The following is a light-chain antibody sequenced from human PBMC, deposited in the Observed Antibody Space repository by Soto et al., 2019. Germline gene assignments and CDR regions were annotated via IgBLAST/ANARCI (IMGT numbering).Light chain of an antibody. CDR3: SSYTSSSTYVV. CDR2: DVG. CDR1: SSDVGGYNY. Sequence: QSALTQPASVSGSPGQSITISCTGTSSDVGGYNYVSWYQQHPGKAPKLMIYDVGNRPSGVSNRFSGSKSGNTASLTISGLQAEDEAAYYCSSYTSSSTYVVFGGGTKLTVL. J-gene: IGLJ2*01. V-gene: IGLV2-14*01.